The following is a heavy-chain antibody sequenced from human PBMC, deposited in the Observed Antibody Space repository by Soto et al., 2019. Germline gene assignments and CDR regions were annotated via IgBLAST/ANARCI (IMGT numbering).Heavy chain of an antibody. Sequence: QVHLVQSGAEVKEPGSSMKVSCKASGGSFSSDAITWVRQAPGQGLEWIGEIIPMFDTTNYAPEFQDRVTITADTATTTVYMEVSSLTSDDTAVYYCAREVVTETTLGYFDFWGQGALVTVSS. CDR2: IIPMFDTT. CDR1: GGSFSSDA. D-gene: IGHD3-16*01. V-gene: IGHV1-69*06. J-gene: IGHJ4*02. CDR3: AREVVTETTLGYFDF.